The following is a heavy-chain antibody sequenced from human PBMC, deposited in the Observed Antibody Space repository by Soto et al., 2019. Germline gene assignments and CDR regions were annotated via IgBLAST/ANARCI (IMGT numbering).Heavy chain of an antibody. J-gene: IGHJ5*02. V-gene: IGHV1-46*01. CDR2: INPIGGYT. CDR3: ARDGSDYYDSRQVWFDP. D-gene: IGHD3-22*01. Sequence: QVQLVQSGAEVKKPGASVKVSCRASGYNFTTKYLHWVRQAPGQELEWMGIINPIGGYTTYPQKFQGRVIMTRDTSTRTVYMELSSLRSEDTAVYYCARDGSDYYDSRQVWFDPWGQGTLVTVSS. CDR1: GYNFTTKY.